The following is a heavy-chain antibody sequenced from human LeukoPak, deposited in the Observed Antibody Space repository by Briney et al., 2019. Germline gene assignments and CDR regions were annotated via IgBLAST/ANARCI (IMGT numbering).Heavy chain of an antibody. CDR3: AREDAGYSSSWYIPAEYFQH. V-gene: IGHV3-11*04. D-gene: IGHD6-13*01. CDR1: GFTFSDYY. CDR2: ISSSGSTI. J-gene: IGHJ1*01. Sequence: GGSLRLSCAASGFTFSDYYMSWIRQAPGKGLEWVSYISSSGSTIYYADSVKGRFTISRDNAKNSLYLQMNSLRAEDTAVYYCAREDAGYSSSWYIPAEYFQHWGQGTLVTVSS.